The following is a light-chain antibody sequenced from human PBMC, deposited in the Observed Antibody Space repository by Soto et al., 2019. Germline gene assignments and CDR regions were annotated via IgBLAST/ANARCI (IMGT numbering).Light chain of an antibody. CDR3: QQYGSSAPIT. Sequence: EIVLTMSAATLSVSPRERATLSCRASQSVSSNLAWYQQKPGQAPRLLIYGASTRATGIPDRFSGSGSETDFTRTISRLEPEDFALYYCQQYGSSAPITFGQGTRLEI. CDR1: QSVSSN. V-gene: IGKV3-20*01. J-gene: IGKJ5*01. CDR2: GAS.